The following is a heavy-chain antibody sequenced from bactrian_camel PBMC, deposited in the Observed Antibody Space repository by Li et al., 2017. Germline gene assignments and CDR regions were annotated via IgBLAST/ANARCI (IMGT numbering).Heavy chain of an antibody. D-gene: IGHD1*01. J-gene: IGHJ4*01. Sequence: QVQLVESGGGSVQAGGSLKLSCEISGAGDNVNCLAWFRQVPGKEREGVASIYTGGDRTGYSDSVKGRFTISREAKNTLYLQMTDLKPEDTAMYYCEADRGLVWHGSRLSPSGAAYWGQGTQVTVS. V-gene: IGHV3S54*01. CDR2: IYTGGDRT. CDR3: EADRGLVWHGSRLSPSGAAY. CDR1: GAGDNVNC.